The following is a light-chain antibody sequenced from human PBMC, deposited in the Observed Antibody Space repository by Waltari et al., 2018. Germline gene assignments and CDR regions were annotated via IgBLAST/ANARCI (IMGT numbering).Light chain of an antibody. Sequence: DIKMTQSPSSVSASVGHRVTITCRASQDISIWLAVYQQKPGKAPNLLISSASRLQTGVPSRFSGGGSGTDFTLTINSLQPEDVATYYCQQANTFPLSFGGGTKVEI. V-gene: IGKV1-12*01. CDR2: SAS. CDR3: QQANTFPLS. CDR1: QDISIW. J-gene: IGKJ4*01.